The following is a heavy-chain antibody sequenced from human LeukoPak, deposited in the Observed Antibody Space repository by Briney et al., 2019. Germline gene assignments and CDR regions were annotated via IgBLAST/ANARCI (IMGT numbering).Heavy chain of an antibody. J-gene: IGHJ6*02. CDR1: GYTFTSYD. D-gene: IGHD6-6*01. V-gene: IGHV1-2*02. Sequence: ASVKVSCKASGYTFTSYDINWVRQATGQGLEWMGWINPNSGGTNYAQKFQGRVTMTRDTSISTAYMELSRLRSDDTAVYYCAREGDSSSSAGYDYYYYYGMDVWGQGTTVTVSS. CDR3: AREGDSSSSAGYDYYYYYGMDV. CDR2: INPNSGGT.